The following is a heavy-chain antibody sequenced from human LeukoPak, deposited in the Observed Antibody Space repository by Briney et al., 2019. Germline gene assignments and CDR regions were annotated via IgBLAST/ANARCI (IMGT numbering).Heavy chain of an antibody. J-gene: IGHJ2*01. CDR1: GGSFSGYY. V-gene: IGHV4-34*01. Sequence: SETLSLTCAVYGGSFSGYYWSWIRQPPGKGLEWIGEINHSGSTSYNPSLKSRVTISVDTSKNQFSLKLSSVTAADTAVYYCASPYLYSSGWRYFDLWGRGTLVTVSS. CDR2: INHSGST. D-gene: IGHD6-19*01. CDR3: ASPYLYSSGWRYFDL.